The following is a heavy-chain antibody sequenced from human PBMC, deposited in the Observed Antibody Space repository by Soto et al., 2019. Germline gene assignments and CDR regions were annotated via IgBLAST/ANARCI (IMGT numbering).Heavy chain of an antibody. CDR2: IIPILGIA. CDR1: GYTFTSYG. V-gene: IGHV1-69*04. J-gene: IGHJ3*02. Sequence: ASVKVSCKASGYTFTSYGISWVRQAPGQGLEWMGRIIPILGIANYAQKFQGRVTITADKSTSTAYMELSSLRSEDTAVYYCATTSYYNGLDIWGQGTMVTVSS. CDR3: ATTSYYNGLDI. D-gene: IGHD3-10*01.